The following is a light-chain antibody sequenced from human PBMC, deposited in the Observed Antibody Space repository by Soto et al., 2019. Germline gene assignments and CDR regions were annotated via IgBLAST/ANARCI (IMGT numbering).Light chain of an antibody. V-gene: IGLV2-23*02. Sequence: QSALTQPASVSGSPGQSITISCSGTRSDVGSYNLVSWYQQHPGKAPKLLIYEVSRRPSGVSDRFSASKSGNTASLTISGLQAEDEAYYYCLSFAGSQGDVFGTGTKVTVL. CDR1: RSDVGSYNL. J-gene: IGLJ1*01. CDR3: LSFAGSQGDV. CDR2: EVS.